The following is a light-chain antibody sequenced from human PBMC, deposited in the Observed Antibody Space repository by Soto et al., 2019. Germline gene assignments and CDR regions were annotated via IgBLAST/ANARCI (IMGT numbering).Light chain of an antibody. CDR3: QQRNNWPPIFT. V-gene: IGKV3-11*01. Sequence: EIVLTQSPATLSLSPGERATLSCRASQSFSGYLAWYQQKPGQAPRLLIYDASKRATGIPARFSGSGSGTDFTLTICSLEPEDFAVYHCQQRNNWPPIFTFGPGTTVEIK. CDR2: DAS. J-gene: IGKJ3*01. CDR1: QSFSGY.